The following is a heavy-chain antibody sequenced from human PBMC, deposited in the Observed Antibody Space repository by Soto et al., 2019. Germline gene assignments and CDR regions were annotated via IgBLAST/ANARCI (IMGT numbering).Heavy chain of an antibody. CDR2: VNPNGGST. V-gene: IGHV1-46*03. D-gene: IGHD6-6*01. CDR1: GYTLTSFY. J-gene: IGHJ4*02. Sequence: QVQLVQSGAEVKEPGASVKISCKASGYTLTSFYIHWVRQAPGQGLEWMGIVNPNGGSTNYAQNFKGRITISRDTSTSTVYMDLSSLRSEDTAVYYCVRGLASGDYWGQGTLVTVSS. CDR3: VRGLASGDY.